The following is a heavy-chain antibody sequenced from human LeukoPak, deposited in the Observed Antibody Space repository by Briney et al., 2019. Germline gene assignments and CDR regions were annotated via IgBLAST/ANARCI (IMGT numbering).Heavy chain of an antibody. V-gene: IGHV3-30*04. CDR1: GFTFSSYA. CDR2: IVYDGSEK. J-gene: IGHJ4*02. CDR3: AKDPRTGAVSGIFYFDY. Sequence: GGSLRLSCAASGFTFSSYAMSWVRQAPGKGLEWVAVIVYDGSEKYYKESVKGRFTISRDNSKNTLYLQMDSLRPEDTAVYYCAKDPRTGAVSGIFYFDYWGQGTLLTVSS. D-gene: IGHD6-19*01.